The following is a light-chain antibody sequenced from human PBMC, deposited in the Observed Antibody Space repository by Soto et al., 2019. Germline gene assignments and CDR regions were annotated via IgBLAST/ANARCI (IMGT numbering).Light chain of an antibody. CDR1: QSISSY. V-gene: IGKV3-11*01. Sequence: ETVLTQSPATLSLSPGERATLSCRASQSISSYLAWYQLKPGQAPRLLIYDASKRATGIPARFSGSGSGTDFTLTISSLEPEDVAVYYCQQRFTWPSFGPGTKVDIK. CDR3: QQRFTWPS. CDR2: DAS. J-gene: IGKJ3*01.